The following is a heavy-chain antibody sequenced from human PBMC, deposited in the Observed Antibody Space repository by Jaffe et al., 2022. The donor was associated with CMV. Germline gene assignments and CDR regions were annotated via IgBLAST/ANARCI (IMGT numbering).Heavy chain of an antibody. CDR3: ARYIAPDLLSAFDI. CDR1: GGSISSSSYY. J-gene: IGHJ3*02. V-gene: IGHV4-39*01. Sequence: QLQLQESGPGLVKPSETLSLTCTVSGGSISSSSYYWGWIRQPPGKGLEWIGSIYYSGSTYYNPSLKSRVTISVDTSKNQFSLKLSSVTAADTAVYYCARYIAPDLLSAFDIWGQGTMVTVSS. CDR2: IYYSGST. D-gene: IGHD1-1*01.